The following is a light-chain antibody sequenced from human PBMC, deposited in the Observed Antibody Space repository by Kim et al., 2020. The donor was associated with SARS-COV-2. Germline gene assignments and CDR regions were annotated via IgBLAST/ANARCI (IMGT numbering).Light chain of an antibody. J-gene: IGKJ2*01. Sequence: EIVFTQSPGTLSLSPGERATLSCRASQSVSSSYLAWYQQKPGQAPRLLIYGASSRATGIPDRFSGSGSGTDFTLTISRLEPEDFAVYYCQQYGSSSYTFGQGTKLEI. CDR2: GAS. CDR1: QSVSSSY. CDR3: QQYGSSSYT. V-gene: IGKV3-20*01.